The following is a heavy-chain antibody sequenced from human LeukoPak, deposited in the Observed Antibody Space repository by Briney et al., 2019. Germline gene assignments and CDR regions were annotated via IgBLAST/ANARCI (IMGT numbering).Heavy chain of an antibody. J-gene: IGHJ6*02. Sequence: GGALRPSCAASGFTIGPYAMYWVRQGPGRGLKWVSVIKADGSGTFYADSVRGRFTTSRDNSKNSLYLQMNSLTSEDTALYYCATWAFYHNLDVWGQGTTVIVSS. CDR2: IKADGSGT. CDR1: GFTIGPYA. CDR3: ATWAFYHNLDV. D-gene: IGHD2/OR15-2a*01. V-gene: IGHV3-43*02.